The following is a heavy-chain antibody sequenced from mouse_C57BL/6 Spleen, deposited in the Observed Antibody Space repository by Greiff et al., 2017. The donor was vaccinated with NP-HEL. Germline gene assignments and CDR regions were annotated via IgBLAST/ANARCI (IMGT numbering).Heavy chain of an antibody. CDR2: IDPENGDT. V-gene: IGHV14-4*01. CDR3: TTLGYGSSFDY. Sequence: VQLQQSGAELVRPGASVKLSCTASGFTITDDYMHWVKQRPEQGLEWIGWIDPENGDTEYASKFQGKATITADTSSNTAYLQLSSLTSEDTAVYYCTTLGYGSSFDYWGQGTTLTVSS. D-gene: IGHD1-1*01. J-gene: IGHJ2*01. CDR1: GFTITDDY.